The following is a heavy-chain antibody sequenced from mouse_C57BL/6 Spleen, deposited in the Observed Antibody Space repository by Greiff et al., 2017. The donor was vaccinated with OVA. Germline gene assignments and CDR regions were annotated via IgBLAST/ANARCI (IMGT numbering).Heavy chain of an antibody. J-gene: IGHJ2*01. CDR1: GYTFTGYW. CDR3: ASEGLLHFDY. D-gene: IGHD2-3*01. CDR2: IDPSTSDT. Sequence: VQLQQPGAELVKPGASVKLSCKASGYTFTGYWMHWVKQTPGQGLEWIGEIDPSTSDTNYNQKFKGKATLTVDTSSSTAYMQLSGLTAEDSAVYYCASEGLLHFDYWGQGTTLTVSA. V-gene: IGHV1-50*01.